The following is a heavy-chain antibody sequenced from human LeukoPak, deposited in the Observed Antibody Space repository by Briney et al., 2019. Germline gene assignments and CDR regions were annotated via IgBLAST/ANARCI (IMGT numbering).Heavy chain of an antibody. CDR3: ASQYSGSYFDY. V-gene: IGHV1-69*06. CDR1: GYTFTSYG. D-gene: IGHD1-26*01. J-gene: IGHJ4*02. Sequence: ASVKVSCKASGYTFTSYGISWVRQAPGQGLEWMGGIIPIFGTANYAQKFQGRVTITADKSTSTAYMELSSLRSEDTAVYYCASQYSGSYFDYWGQGTLVTVSS. CDR2: IIPIFGTA.